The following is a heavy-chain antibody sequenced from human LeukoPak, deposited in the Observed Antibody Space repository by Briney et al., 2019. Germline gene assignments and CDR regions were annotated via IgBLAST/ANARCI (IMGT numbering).Heavy chain of an antibody. CDR1: GLTFRSYA. Sequence: GGSLRLSCVVSGLTFRSYAMHWVRQAPGRGLEYVSAISDNGGSTYYANSVKGRFTISRDNSKNTLYLQMGSLRTEDMAVYYCARVECSSTSCYLVNWGQGTLLTVSS. J-gene: IGHJ4*02. CDR2: ISDNGGST. CDR3: ARVECSSTSCYLVN. D-gene: IGHD2-2*01. V-gene: IGHV3-64*01.